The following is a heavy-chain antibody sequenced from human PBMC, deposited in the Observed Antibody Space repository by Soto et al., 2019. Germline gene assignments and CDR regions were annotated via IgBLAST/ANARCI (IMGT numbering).Heavy chain of an antibody. V-gene: IGHV4-30-4*01. Sequence: PSETLSLTCAVSGGSISRGDYYWTWIRQPPGKGLEWMGYVYYSGSAYSNPSLRSRLSISVDTSENQFSLTLASVTAADTAVYFCARDMRWGHCSTGRCTPYIDSWGQGILVTVSS. CDR2: VYYSGSA. D-gene: IGHD2-2*01. CDR1: GGSISRGDYY. CDR3: ARDMRWGHCSTGRCTPYIDS. J-gene: IGHJ4*02.